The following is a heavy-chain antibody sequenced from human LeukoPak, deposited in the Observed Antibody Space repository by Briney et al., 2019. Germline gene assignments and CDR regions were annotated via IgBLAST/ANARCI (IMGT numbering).Heavy chain of an antibody. Sequence: SETLSLTCTVSGDSIGSYYWSWIRQPPGKGLEWIGYIYYSGSTNYNPSLKSRVTMTIDTSKKEVSLKLTSVTAADTSIYLCATSTKTVRPDSWDSWGQGTLVSVSS. V-gene: IGHV4-59*12. CDR1: GDSIGSYY. D-gene: IGHD6-6*01. CDR3: ATSTKTVRPDSWDS. J-gene: IGHJ4*02. CDR2: IYYSGST.